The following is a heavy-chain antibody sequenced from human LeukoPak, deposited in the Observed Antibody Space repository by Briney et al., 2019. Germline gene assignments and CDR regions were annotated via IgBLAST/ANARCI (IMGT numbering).Heavy chain of an antibody. CDR2: ISSSSSYT. Sequence: GGSLRLSCAASGFTFSDYYMSWIRQAPGKGLEWVSYISSSSSYTNYADSVKGRFTISRDNAKNSLYMQMNSLRAEDTAVYYWARVDYYGSGSYYPWRYYFDYWGQGTLVTVSS. CDR1: GFTFSDYY. CDR3: ARVDYYGSGSYYPWRYYFDY. V-gene: IGHV3-11*06. D-gene: IGHD3-10*01. J-gene: IGHJ4*02.